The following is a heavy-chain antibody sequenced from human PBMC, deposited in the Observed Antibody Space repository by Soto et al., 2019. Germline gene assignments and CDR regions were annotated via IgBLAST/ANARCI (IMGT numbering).Heavy chain of an antibody. CDR2: ISYDGSNK. V-gene: IGHV3-30-3*01. Sequence: QVQLVESGGGVVQPGRSLRLSCAASGFTFSSYAMHWVRQAPGKGLEWVAVISYDGSNKYYADSVKGRFTISRDNSKNTLYLQMNSLRAEDTAVYYCARDPLVNDSSGYYPIVGWYFDLWGRGTLVTVSS. D-gene: IGHD3-22*01. J-gene: IGHJ2*01. CDR3: ARDPLVNDSSGYYPIVGWYFDL. CDR1: GFTFSSYA.